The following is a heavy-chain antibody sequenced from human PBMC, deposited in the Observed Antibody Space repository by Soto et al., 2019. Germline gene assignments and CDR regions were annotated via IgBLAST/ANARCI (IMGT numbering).Heavy chain of an antibody. CDR1: GFTFSSYG. V-gene: IGHV3-33*01. CDR3: ARDLVDTAMVIAPKNYYYYGMDV. J-gene: IGHJ6*02. Sequence: PGGSLRLSCAASGFTFSSYGMHWVRQAPGKGLEWVAVIWYDGSNKYYADSVKGRFTISRDNSKNTLYLQMNSLRAEDTAVYYCARDLVDTAMVIAPKNYYYYGMDVWGQGTTVTVSS. CDR2: IWYDGSNK. D-gene: IGHD5-18*01.